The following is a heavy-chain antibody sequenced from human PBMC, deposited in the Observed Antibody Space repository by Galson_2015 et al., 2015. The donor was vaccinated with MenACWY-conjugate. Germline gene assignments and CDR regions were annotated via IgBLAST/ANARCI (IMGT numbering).Heavy chain of an antibody. Sequence: SVKVSCKASGYTFTSYGISWVRQAPGQGLERMGWVSAYNGNTNYAQKLQGRVTMTTDTSTSTAYMELRSLRSDDTAVYYCARLRGEIGYSGSFLFDYWGQGTLVTVSS. D-gene: IGHD5-12*01. CDR2: VSAYNGNT. J-gene: IGHJ4*02. CDR3: ARLRGEIGYSGSFLFDY. V-gene: IGHV1-18*01. CDR1: GYTFTSYG.